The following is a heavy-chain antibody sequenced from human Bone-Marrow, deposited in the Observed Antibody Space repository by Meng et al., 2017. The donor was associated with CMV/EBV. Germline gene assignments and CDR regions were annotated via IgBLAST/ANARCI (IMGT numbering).Heavy chain of an antibody. CDR2: IGSDGSDT. CDR1: GFTFSRYW. CDR3: TRGPVGYSNDAY. J-gene: IGHJ4*02. V-gene: IGHV3-74*01. D-gene: IGHD4-11*01. Sequence: GESLKISCTASGFTFSRYWMHWVRQAPGKGPVWVSRIGSDGSDTVYADSVGGRFAISRDNAKDTLYLQMNSLRAEDTAVYYCTRGPVGYSNDAYWGQGTVVTVPS.